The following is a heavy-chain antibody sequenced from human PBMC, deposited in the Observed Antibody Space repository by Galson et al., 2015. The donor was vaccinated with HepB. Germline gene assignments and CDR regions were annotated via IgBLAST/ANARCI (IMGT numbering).Heavy chain of an antibody. CDR2: ISYDGSNK. Sequence: SLRLSCAASGFTFSSYAMHWVRQAPGKGLEWVAVISYDGSNKYYADSVKGRFTISRDNSKNTLYLQMNSLRAEDTAVYYCARLADSSGYYAFDIWGQGTMVTVSS. J-gene: IGHJ3*02. CDR1: GFTFSSYA. CDR3: ARLADSSGYYAFDI. V-gene: IGHV3-30*04. D-gene: IGHD3-22*01.